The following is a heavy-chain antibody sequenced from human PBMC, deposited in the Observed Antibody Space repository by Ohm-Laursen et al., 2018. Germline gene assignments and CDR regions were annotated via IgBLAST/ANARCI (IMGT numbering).Heavy chain of an antibody. J-gene: IGHJ3*02. Sequence: SLRLSCAASGFSCSTYWMSWVRQAPGKGLEWVAHIGPDGSDKYYVDSVKGRFTISRDNAKNSLYLQMNSLRAEDTAVFYCARAGSYIDAFDIWGQGTMVTVSS. V-gene: IGHV3-7*01. CDR2: IGPDGSDK. CDR3: ARAGSYIDAFDI. D-gene: IGHD3-10*01. CDR1: GFSCSTYW.